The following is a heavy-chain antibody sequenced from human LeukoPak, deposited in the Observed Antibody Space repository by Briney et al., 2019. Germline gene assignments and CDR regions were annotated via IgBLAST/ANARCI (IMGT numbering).Heavy chain of an antibody. D-gene: IGHD2-15*01. CDR1: GFTFSNYA. CDR2: VTGSRVST. V-gene: IGHV3-23*01. J-gene: IGHJ4*02. CDR3: AKDHCSGGNCYLDY. Sequence: GGSLRLSCAASGFTFSNYAMSWVRQAPGKGLEWVSTVTGSRVSTYYADSVKGRFTISRDNSKNTLYLQMNSLRAEDTAIYYCAKDHCSGGNCYLDYWGQGTLVTVSS.